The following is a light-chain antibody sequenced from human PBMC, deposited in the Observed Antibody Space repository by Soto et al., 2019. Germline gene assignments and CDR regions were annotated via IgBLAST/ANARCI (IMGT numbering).Light chain of an antibody. Sequence: DIQMTQSPSTLSASVGDRVTITCRASQSISSWLAWYQQKPGKAPKLLIYGASTRATGIPARFSGSGSGTEFTLTISSLQSEDFAVYYCQQYNNWPPTFGQGTKVEIK. CDR2: GAS. J-gene: IGKJ1*01. CDR1: QSISSW. CDR3: QQYNNWPPT. V-gene: IGKV1-5*01.